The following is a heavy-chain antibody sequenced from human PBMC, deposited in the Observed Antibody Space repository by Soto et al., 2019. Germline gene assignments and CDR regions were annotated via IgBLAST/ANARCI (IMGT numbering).Heavy chain of an antibody. J-gene: IGHJ2*01. CDR1: GGSISSYY. D-gene: IGHD2-15*01. V-gene: IGHV4-59*01. Sequence: QVQLQESGPGLVKPSETLSLTCTVSGGSISSYYWSWIRQPPGKGLEWIGYIYYSGSTNYNPSLKSRVTISVDTSKNQFSLKLRSVTAADTAVYYCARALYCSGGSCFLIGFDQTYWYFDLWGRGTLVTVSS. CDR3: ARALYCSGGSCFLIGFDQTYWYFDL. CDR2: IYYSGST.